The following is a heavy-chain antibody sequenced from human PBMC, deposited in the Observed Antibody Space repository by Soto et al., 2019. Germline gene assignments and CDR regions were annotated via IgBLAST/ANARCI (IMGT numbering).Heavy chain of an antibody. V-gene: IGHV1-3*01. J-gene: IGHJ4*02. CDR1: GYTFTSYA. CDR2: INAGNGNT. CDR3: ARVATTVTTIPLNFDY. Sequence: ASVKVSCKASGYTFTSYAMHWVRQAPGQRLEWMGWINAGNGNTKYSQKFQGRVTITRDTSASTAYMELSSLRSEDTAVYYCARVATTVTTIPLNFDYWAQGTLVPVSS. D-gene: IGHD4-4*01.